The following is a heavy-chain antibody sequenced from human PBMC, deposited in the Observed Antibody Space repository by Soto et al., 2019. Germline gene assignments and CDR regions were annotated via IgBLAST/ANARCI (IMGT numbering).Heavy chain of an antibody. CDR1: GFSFTGYY. D-gene: IGHD6-6*01. Sequence: ASVKVSCKASGFSFTGYYIHWLRQAPGQGLEWMGWINAHSGGTEYAQKFQGRVTLTRDTSISTAYMTLSSLRSDDTAIYYCAKDLTRQLAYWLDPWGQVTQFTVSS. J-gene: IGHJ5*02. V-gene: IGHV1-2*02. CDR3: AKDLTRQLAYWLDP. CDR2: INAHSGGT.